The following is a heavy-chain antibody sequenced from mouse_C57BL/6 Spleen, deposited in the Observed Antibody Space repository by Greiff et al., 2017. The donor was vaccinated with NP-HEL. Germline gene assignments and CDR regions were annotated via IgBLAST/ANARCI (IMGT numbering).Heavy chain of an antibody. CDR3: ARHYDRYAMDY. D-gene: IGHD2-4*01. CDR1: GYTFTDYY. V-gene: IGHV1-19*01. CDR2: INPYNGGT. Sequence: EVQRVESGPVLVKPGASVKMSCKASGYTFTDYYMNWVKQSHGKSLEWIGVINPYNGGTSYNQKFKGKATLTVDKSSSTAYMELSSLTSEDSAVYYCARHYDRYAMDYWGQGTSVTVSS. J-gene: IGHJ4*01.